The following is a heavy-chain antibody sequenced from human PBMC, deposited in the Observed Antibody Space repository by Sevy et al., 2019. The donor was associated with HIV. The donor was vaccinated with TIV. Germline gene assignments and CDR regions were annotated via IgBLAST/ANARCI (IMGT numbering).Heavy chain of an antibody. CDR2: MNPNSGNT. V-gene: IGHV1-8*01. CDR3: AREVGDYDILTGYYKDYYYGMDV. CDR1: GYTFTSYD. D-gene: IGHD3-9*01. J-gene: IGHJ6*02. Sequence: ASVKVSCKASGYTFTSYDINWVRQATGQGLEWMGWMNPNSGNTGYAQKFQGRVTMTRNTSISTAYMELSSLRSEDTAVYYCAREVGDYDILTGYYKDYYYGMDVWGQGTTVTVSS.